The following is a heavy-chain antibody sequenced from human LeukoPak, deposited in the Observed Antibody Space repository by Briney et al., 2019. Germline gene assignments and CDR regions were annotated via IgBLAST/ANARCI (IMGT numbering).Heavy chain of an antibody. V-gene: IGHV3-15*01. J-gene: IGHJ6*03. CDR3: TTNHYYYMDV. CDR1: GFTFNNAW. CDR2: IKSKTDGGTT. Sequence: KTGGSLRLSCAASGFTFNNAWMSWVRQAPGKGLEWVGRIKSKTDGGTTDYTTPVKGRFTISRDDSKNTLYLQMNSLKTEDTAVYYCTTNHYYYMDVWGKGTTVTISS.